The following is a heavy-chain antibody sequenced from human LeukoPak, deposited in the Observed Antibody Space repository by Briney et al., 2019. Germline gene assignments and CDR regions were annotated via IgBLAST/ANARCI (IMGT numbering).Heavy chain of an antibody. J-gene: IGHJ3*02. CDR3: ARRYEDAFDI. CDR2: IYYSGST. CDR1: GGSISSYY. V-gene: IGHV4-59*01. Sequence: PSEILSLTCTVSGGSISSYYWSWIRQPPGKGLEWIGYIYYSGSTNYNPSLKSRVTISVDTSKNQFSLKLSSVTAADTAVYYCARRYEDAFDIWGQGTMVTVSS. D-gene: IGHD5-12*01.